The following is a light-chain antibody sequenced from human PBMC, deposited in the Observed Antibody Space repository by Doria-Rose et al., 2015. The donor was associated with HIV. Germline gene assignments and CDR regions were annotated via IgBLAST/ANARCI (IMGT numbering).Light chain of an antibody. CDR1: SSDVGSYNL. J-gene: IGLJ3*02. Sequence: QSALIQPASVSGSPGQSITISCTGTSSDVGSYNLVSWYQQYPDKASNLMSFDVSKLPSGLSNRFSGSKSGNTASLTISGLQAEDEADYYCYSYVGSSTVVFGGGTKLTVL. CDR3: YSYVGSSTVV. CDR2: DVS. V-gene: IGLV2-23*02.